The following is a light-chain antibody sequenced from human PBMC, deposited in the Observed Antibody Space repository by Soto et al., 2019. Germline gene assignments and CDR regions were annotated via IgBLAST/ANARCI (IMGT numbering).Light chain of an antibody. V-gene: IGLV4-69*01. Sequence: QLVLTQLPSASASLGASVKLTCTLSSGHSSYAIAWHQQQPEKGPRYLMKVNSDGSHSKGDGIPDRFSGSSSGAERYLTISSLQSEDEADYYCQTWGTVVFGGGTQLTVL. CDR1: SGHSSYA. J-gene: IGLJ2*01. CDR3: QTWGTVV. CDR2: VNSDGSH.